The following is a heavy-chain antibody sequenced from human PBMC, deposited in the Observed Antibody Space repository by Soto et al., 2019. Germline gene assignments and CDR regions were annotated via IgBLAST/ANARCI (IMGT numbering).Heavy chain of an antibody. J-gene: IGHJ6*03. CDR2: IYYSGST. CDR1: GGSISSYY. CDR3: ARASVELSYYYYYMDV. Sequence: QSQTLSLTCTVSGGSISSYYWSWIRQPPGKGLEWIGYIYYSGSTNYNPSLKSRVTISVDTSKNQFSLKLSSVTAADTAVYYCARASVELSYYYYYMDVWGKGTTVTVSS. V-gene: IGHV4-59*01. D-gene: IGHD1-7*01.